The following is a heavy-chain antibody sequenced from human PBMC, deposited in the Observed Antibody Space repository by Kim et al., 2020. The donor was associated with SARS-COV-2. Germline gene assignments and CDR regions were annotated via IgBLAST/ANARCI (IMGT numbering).Heavy chain of an antibody. CDR3: ARMETGYSSGWYQPGGYYSAY. J-gene: IGHJ4*02. CDR1: GGSISSSSYY. V-gene: IGHV4-39*01. D-gene: IGHD6-19*01. Sequence: SETLSLTCTVSGGSISSSSYYWGWIRQPPGKGLEWIGSIYYSGSTYYNLSLKSPVTISVDKSKIQFSLTLSSVTAADTAVYYCARMETGYSSGWYQPGGYYSAYLGQATLVTVSS. CDR2: IYYSGST.